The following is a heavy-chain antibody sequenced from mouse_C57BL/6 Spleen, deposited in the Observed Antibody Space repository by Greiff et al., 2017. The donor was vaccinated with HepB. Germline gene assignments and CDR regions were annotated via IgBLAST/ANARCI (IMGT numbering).Heavy chain of an antibody. CDR3: ARRYYDYDGFAY. J-gene: IGHJ3*01. D-gene: IGHD2-4*01. Sequence: VQLQQSGAELVRPGASVKLSCKASGYTFTDYYINWVKQRPGQGLEWIARIYPGSGNTYYNEKFKGKATLTAEKSSSTAYMQLSSLTSEDSAVYFCARRYYDYDGFAYWGQGTLVTVSA. CDR1: GYTFTDYY. CDR2: IYPGSGNT. V-gene: IGHV1-76*01.